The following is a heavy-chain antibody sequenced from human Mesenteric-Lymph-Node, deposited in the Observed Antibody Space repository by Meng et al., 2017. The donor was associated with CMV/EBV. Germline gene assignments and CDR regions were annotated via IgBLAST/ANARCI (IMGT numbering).Heavy chain of an antibody. CDR2: INWNGGST. CDR1: GFTFDDYG. CDR3: ARVHLYCSSTSCRDAFDI. D-gene: IGHD2-2*01. V-gene: IGHV3-20*04. Sequence: GGSLRLSCAASGFTFDDYGMSWVRQAPGKGLEWVSGINWNGGSTGYADSVKGRFTISRDNAKNSLYLQMNSLRAEDTAVYYCARVHLYCSSTSCRDAFDIWGQGTMVTVSS. J-gene: IGHJ3*02.